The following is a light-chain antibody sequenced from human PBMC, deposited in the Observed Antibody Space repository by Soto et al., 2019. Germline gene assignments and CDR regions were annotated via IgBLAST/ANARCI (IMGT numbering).Light chain of an antibody. CDR1: QSISSN. CDR3: QQYNKLRT. Sequence: EIVMTQSPATLSVSPGETATLSCRASQSISSNLVWYQQKPGQAPRLLIYGASTSATGIPARFSGGGSGTDFTLTISSLQSEDFAVYYCQQYNKLRTFGQGTKLEIK. J-gene: IGKJ1*01. V-gene: IGKV3-15*01. CDR2: GAS.